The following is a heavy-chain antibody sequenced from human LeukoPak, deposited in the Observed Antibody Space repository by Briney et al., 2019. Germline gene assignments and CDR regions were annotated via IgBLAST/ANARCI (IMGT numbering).Heavy chain of an antibody. CDR3: TREGTASTGIGPYDF. Sequence: ASVKVSCKASGYNLTTFGISWVRQAPGQGLEWLGWISGHNGNTKYIQNVQGRITMTTDTSASTAYMELRSLTSDDTAVYYCTREGTASTGIGPYDFWGQGTLVTVSS. CDR2: ISGHNGNT. V-gene: IGHV1-18*01. J-gene: IGHJ4*02. D-gene: IGHD6-13*01. CDR1: GYNLTTFG.